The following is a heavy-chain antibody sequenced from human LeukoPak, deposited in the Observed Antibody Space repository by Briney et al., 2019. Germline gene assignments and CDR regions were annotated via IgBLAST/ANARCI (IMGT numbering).Heavy chain of an antibody. CDR2: IYYSGST. D-gene: IGHD3-22*01. V-gene: IGHV4-39*01. CDR3: ARLGSYYESSGYWYYFDY. CDR1: GGSISSSSYY. J-gene: IGHJ4*02. Sequence: SETLSLTCTVSGGSISSSSYYWGWIRQPPGRGLEWIGSIYYSGSTYYNPSLKSRVTISVDTPKNQFSLKLSSVTAADTAVYYCARLGSYYESSGYWYYFDYWGQGTLVTVSS.